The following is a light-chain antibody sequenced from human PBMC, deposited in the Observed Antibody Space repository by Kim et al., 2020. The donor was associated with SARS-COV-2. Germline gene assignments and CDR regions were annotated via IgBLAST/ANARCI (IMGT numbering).Light chain of an antibody. CDR1: SSDFGSYNY. J-gene: IGLJ2*01. V-gene: IGLV2-11*01. CDR2: DVT. CDR3: CSYAGSVV. Sequence: SPGQSVTLSCTGTSSDFGSYNYVSWYQQRPGKAPKLIIYDVTKRPSGVPDRFSGSKSGNTASLTISGLQAEDEADYYCCSYAGSVVFGGGTQLTVL.